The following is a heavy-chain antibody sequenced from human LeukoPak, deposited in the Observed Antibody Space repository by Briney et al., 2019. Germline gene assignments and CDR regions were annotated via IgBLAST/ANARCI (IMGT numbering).Heavy chain of an antibody. CDR1: GYSISSGYY. V-gene: IGHV4-38-2*02. D-gene: IGHD2-15*01. J-gene: IGHJ5*02. Sequence: SETLSLTCTVSGYSISSGYYWGWIRQPPGKGLEWIGSIYHSGSTYYNPSLKSRVTISVDTSKNQFSLKLSSVTAADTAVYYCARSRYCSGGSCYSGWFDPWGQGTLVTVSS. CDR3: ARSRYCSGGSCYSGWFDP. CDR2: IYHSGST.